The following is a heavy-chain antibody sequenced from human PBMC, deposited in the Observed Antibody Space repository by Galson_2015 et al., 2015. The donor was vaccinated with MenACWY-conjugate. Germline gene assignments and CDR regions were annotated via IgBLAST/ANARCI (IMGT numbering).Heavy chain of an antibody. CDR3: ARVRGAGVPTNHYYYGMDV. V-gene: IGHV7-4-1*02. CDR2: INTNTGNP. D-gene: IGHD6-19*01. J-gene: IGHJ6*02. Sequence: SVKVSCKASGYTFTSYAMNWVRQAPGQGLEWMGWINTNTGNPTYAQGFTGRFVFSLDTSVSTAYLQISSLKAEDTAVYYCARVRGAGVPTNHYYYGMDVWGQGTTVTVSS. CDR1: GYTFTSYA.